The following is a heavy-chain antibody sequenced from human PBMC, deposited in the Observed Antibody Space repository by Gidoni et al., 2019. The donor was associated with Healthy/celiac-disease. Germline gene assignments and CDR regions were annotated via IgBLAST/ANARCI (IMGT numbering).Heavy chain of an antibody. CDR1: GFTFGDYA. J-gene: IGHJ3*02. CDR3: TRDYMEGSYGDYADDAFDI. CDR2: IRSKAYGGTN. Sequence: RLSCTASGFTFGDYAMSWCRQAPGKGLEWVGFIRSKAYGGTNESAASVKGRFTISRDDSKSIAYLQMNSLKTEDTAVYYCTRDYMEGSYGDYADDAFDIWGQGTMVTVSS. V-gene: IGHV3-49*03. D-gene: IGHD4-17*01.